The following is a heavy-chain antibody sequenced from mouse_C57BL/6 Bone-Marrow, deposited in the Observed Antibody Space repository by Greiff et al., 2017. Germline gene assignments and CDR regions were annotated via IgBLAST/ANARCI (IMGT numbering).Heavy chain of an antibody. CDR1: GYTFTGYW. V-gene: IGHV1-64*01. CDR2: IHPNSGST. J-gene: IGHJ3*01. Sequence: VQLQQSGAELVKPGASVKLSCKASGYTFTGYWMHWVKQRPGQGLEWIGMIHPNSGSTNYNEKFKSKATLTVDKSSSTAYMQLSSLTSEDSAVXYGARPLYYCGRSGGDYWGQGTRVTVSA. D-gene: IGHD1-1*01. CDR3: ARPLYYCGRSGGDY.